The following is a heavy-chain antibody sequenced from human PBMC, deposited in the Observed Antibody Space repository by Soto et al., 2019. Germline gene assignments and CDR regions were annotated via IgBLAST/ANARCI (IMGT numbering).Heavy chain of an antibody. V-gene: IGHV3-48*03. CDR1: GFTFSSYE. CDR2: ISSSGSTI. J-gene: IGHJ4*02. Sequence: EVQLVESGGGLVQPGGSLRLSCAASGFTFSSYEMNWVRQAPGKGLEWVSYISSSGSTIYYADSVKGRFTISRDNAKNSLYLQMNSLRAEDTAVYYCARVTWEGVGDYWGQGTLVTVSS. CDR3: ARVTWEGVGDY. D-gene: IGHD1-26*01.